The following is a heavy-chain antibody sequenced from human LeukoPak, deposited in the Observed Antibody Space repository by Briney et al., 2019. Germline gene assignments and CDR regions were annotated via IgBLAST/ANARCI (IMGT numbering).Heavy chain of an antibody. J-gene: IGHJ6*02. CDR2: ISGSGGST. V-gene: IGHV3-23*01. CDR3: AKVLDTAMGTLKEYYYGMDV. D-gene: IGHD5-18*01. CDR1: GFTFSSYA. Sequence: SGGSLRLSCAASGFTFSSYAMSWVRQAPGKGLEWVSAISGSGGSTYYADSVKGRFTISRDNSKNTLYLQMNSLRAEDTAVYYCAKVLDTAMGTLKEYYYGMDVWGQGTTVTVSS.